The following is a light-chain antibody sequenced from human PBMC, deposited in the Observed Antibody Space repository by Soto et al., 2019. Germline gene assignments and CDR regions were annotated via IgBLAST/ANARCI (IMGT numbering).Light chain of an antibody. CDR1: QTISNY. CDR3: QQYYSYPQT. J-gene: IGKJ1*01. Sequence: SQMPLSPSSLSASVGDRVTITCRASQTISNYLNWYQQKPGKAPKLLIYAASTLQSGVPSRFSGSGSGTDFTLTISCLQSEDFATYYCQQYYSYPQTFGQGTKVDIK. CDR2: AAS. V-gene: IGKV1-39*01.